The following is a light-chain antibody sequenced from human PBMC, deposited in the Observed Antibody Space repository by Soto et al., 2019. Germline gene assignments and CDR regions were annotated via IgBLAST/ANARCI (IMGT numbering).Light chain of an antibody. J-gene: IGKJ1*01. Sequence: IVMTQSPATLSVSPGERATLSCRASQSVSSYLAWYQQTPGQAPRLLVYDTSYRATGVPDRFSGSGSGTDFTLTISRLEPEDSAVYYCQQYDSSPWTFGQGTKVDIK. CDR3: QQYDSSPWT. CDR2: DTS. V-gene: IGKV3-20*01. CDR1: QSVSSY.